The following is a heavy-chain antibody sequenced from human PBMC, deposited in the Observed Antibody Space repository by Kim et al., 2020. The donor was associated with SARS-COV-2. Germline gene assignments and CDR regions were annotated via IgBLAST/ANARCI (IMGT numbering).Heavy chain of an antibody. CDR3: ARDQTNWNYYYYGMDV. Sequence: GGSLRLSCAASGFTFSSYWMSWVRQAPGKGLEWVANIKQDGSEKYYVDSVKGRFTISRDNAKNSLYLQMNSLRAEDTAVYYCARDQTNWNYYYYGMDVWGQGTTVTVSS. J-gene: IGHJ6*02. D-gene: IGHD1-1*01. V-gene: IGHV3-7*01. CDR2: IKQDGSEK. CDR1: GFTFSSYW.